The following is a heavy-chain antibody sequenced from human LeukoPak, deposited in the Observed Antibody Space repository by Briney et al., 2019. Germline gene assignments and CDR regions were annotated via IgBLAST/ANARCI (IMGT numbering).Heavy chain of an antibody. V-gene: IGHV3-66*01. CDR3: ARDLGVIVYPSDY. D-gene: IGHD3-16*02. CDR1: GFTVSSNY. CDR2: IYSGGST. J-gene: IGHJ4*02. Sequence: PGGSLRLSCAASGFTVSSNYMTWVRQAPGKGLDWVSLIYSGGSTSYADSVKGRFTISRDNSKNTVFLQMNSLRAEDTALYYCARDLGVIVYPSDYWGQGTLVTVSS.